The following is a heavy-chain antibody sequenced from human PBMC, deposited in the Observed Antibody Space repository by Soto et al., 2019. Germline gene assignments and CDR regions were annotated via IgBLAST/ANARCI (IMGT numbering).Heavy chain of an antibody. Sequence: PSETLSLTCTVSGGSISGYYWSWIRQPPGKGLEWIGYIYYSGSTNYNPSLKSRVTISVDTSKNQFSLKLSSVTAADTAVYYCARGNSPYYDFWSGHYYYYGMDVWGQGTTVTVSS. CDR1: GGSISGYY. CDR2: IYYSGST. J-gene: IGHJ6*02. V-gene: IGHV4-59*01. CDR3: ARGNSPYYDFWSGHYYYYGMDV. D-gene: IGHD3-3*01.